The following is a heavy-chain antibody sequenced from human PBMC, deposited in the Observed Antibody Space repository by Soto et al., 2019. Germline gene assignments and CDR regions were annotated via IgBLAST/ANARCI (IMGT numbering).Heavy chain of an antibody. V-gene: IGHV4-30-2*01. D-gene: IGHD2-8*01. CDR2: IYHSGST. Sequence: SETLSLTCVVSGGSISSGSYSWCWIRQPPGKGLEWIGYIYHSGSTYYNPSLKSRVTISLDRSKNQFSLKLSAVTAADTAVYYCARDRGVDSWFDPWGQGTLVTVSS. CDR3: ARDRGVDSWFDP. J-gene: IGHJ5*02. CDR1: GGSISSGSYS.